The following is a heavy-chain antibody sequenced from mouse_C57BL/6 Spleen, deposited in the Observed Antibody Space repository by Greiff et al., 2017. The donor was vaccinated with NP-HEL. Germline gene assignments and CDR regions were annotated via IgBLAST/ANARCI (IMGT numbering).Heavy chain of an antibody. J-gene: IGHJ1*03. D-gene: IGHD1-1*01. CDR3: ARSEDYGSSNWYFDV. Sequence: VQLQQSGPELVKPGASVKISCKASGYTFTDYYMNWVKQSHGKSLEWIGDINPNNGGTSYNQKFKGKATLTVDKSSSTAYMELRSLTSEDSAVYYCARSEDYGSSNWYFDVWGTGTTVTVSS. V-gene: IGHV1-26*01. CDR1: GYTFTDYY. CDR2: INPNNGGT.